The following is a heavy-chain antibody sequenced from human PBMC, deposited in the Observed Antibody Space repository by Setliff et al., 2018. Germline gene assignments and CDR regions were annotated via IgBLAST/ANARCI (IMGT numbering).Heavy chain of an antibody. CDR2: IQNSGGI. J-gene: IGHJ6*02. CDR1: GGSISSYY. CDR3: ARLSWNSLRYFGLDV. V-gene: IGHV4-59*01. Sequence: SETLSLTCTVSGGSISSYYWSWIRQPPGKGLEWIGYIQNSGGINYNPSLKSRVTISVDTSTNQFSLKLTSVTAADTAVYYCARLSWNSLRYFGLDVWGQGTTVTVSS. D-gene: IGHD1-1*01.